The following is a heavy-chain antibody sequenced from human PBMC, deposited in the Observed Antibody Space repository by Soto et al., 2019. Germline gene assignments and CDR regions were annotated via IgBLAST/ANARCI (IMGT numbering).Heavy chain of an antibody. J-gene: IGHJ6*02. CDR1: GFTFTSSA. V-gene: IGHV1-58*01. Sequence: EASVKVSCKASGFTFTSSAVQWVRQARGQRLEWIGWIVVGSGNTNYAQKFQERVTITRDMSTSTAYMELSSLRSEDTAVYYCAAESVGITMVRGAPYGMDVWGQGTTVTVS. D-gene: IGHD3-10*01. CDR2: IVVGSGNT. CDR3: AAESVGITMVRGAPYGMDV.